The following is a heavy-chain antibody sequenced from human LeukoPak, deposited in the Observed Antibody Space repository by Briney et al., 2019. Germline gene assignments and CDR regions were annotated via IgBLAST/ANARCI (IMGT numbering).Heavy chain of an antibody. J-gene: IGHJ5*02. Sequence: GGSLRLSCAVSGFNFRDHWMDWVRQAPGKGLEWVGHIKNDGSETYYLDSLKGRFSISRDNTNNALYLQMNSLRAEDTAVYYCAKTTVVTLVWFDPWGQGTLVTVSS. CDR3: AKTTVVTLVWFDP. CDR2: IKNDGSET. V-gene: IGHV3-7*03. CDR1: GFNFRDHW. D-gene: IGHD4-23*01.